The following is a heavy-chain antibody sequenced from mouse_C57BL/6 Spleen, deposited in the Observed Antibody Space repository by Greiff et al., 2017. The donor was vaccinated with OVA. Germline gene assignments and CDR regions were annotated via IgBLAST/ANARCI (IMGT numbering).Heavy chain of an antibody. CDR2: IWSDGST. V-gene: IGHV2-6-1*01. CDR3: ARQPSVRYPHAMDY. J-gene: IGHJ4*01. CDR1: GFSLTSYG. Sequence: QVQLKESGPGLVAPSQSLSITCTVSGFSLTSYGVHWVRQPPGKGLEWLVVIWSDGSTTYNSALNSRLSISKDNSKSQVFLKMNSLQTDDTAMYYCARQPSVRYPHAMDYWGQGTSVTVSS. D-gene: IGHD2-14*01.